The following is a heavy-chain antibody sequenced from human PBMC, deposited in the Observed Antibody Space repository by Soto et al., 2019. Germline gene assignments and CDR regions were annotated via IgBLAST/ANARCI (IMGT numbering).Heavy chain of an antibody. D-gene: IGHD5-18*01. J-gene: IGHJ5*01. V-gene: IGHV4-59*01. Sequence: SETLSRNCTVSGGANSSYYCSWMRQPPGKGLEWIWYIYYSGSSNYNPSLKSRVTISVDTSKNQFSLKLSSVTAADTAVYYCARRTARAGFDCWGQGTLVTVSS. CDR2: IYYSGSS. CDR3: ARRTARAGFDC. CDR1: GGANSSYY.